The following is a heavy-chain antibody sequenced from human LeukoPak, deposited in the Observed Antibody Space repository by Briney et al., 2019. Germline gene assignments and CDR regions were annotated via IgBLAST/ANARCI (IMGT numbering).Heavy chain of an antibody. Sequence: ASVKVSCKASGYTFTSYYMHWVRQAPGQGLEWMGWINPNSGGTNYAQKFQGRVTMTRDTSISTAYMELSRLRSDDTAVYYCARAGPLIAAAGAFDIWGQGTMVTVSS. J-gene: IGHJ3*02. D-gene: IGHD6-13*01. CDR1: GYTFTSYY. CDR2: INPNSGGT. CDR3: ARAGPLIAAAGAFDI. V-gene: IGHV1-2*02.